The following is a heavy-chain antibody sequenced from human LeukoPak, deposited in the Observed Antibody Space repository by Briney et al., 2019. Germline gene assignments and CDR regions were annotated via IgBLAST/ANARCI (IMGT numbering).Heavy chain of an antibody. CDR3: AQAVGATPWYFNY. J-gene: IGHJ4*02. D-gene: IGHD1-26*01. CDR2: ISSDGSAT. CDR1: GFAFSSYW. V-gene: IGHV3-74*01. Sequence: TGVSLRLSCAASGFAFSSYWMHWLRQTPGKELVWVALISSDGSATDYADSVKGRFTISRDNTKNTLFLQMNTLRDEDTAVYYCAQAVGATPWYFNYWGRGTLVTVSS.